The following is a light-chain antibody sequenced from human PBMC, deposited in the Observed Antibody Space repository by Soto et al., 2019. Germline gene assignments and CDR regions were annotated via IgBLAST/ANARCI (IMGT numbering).Light chain of an antibody. CDR3: QVWDSSSMM. CDR1: NVGSKS. V-gene: IGLV3-21*04. J-gene: IGLJ3*02. CDR2: YDS. Sequence: SYELTQPPSVSVAPGKTARITCGGNNVGSKSVHWYQQRPGQAPVLVIYYDSDRPSGIPERFSGSNSGNTATLTISRVEAGDEADYYCQVWDSSSMMFGGGTKLTVL.